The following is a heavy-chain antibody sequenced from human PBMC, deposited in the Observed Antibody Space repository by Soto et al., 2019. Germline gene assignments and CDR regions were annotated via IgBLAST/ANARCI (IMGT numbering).Heavy chain of an antibody. D-gene: IGHD3-9*01. CDR3: ARGLVGSKYYCYYGMDV. J-gene: IGHJ6*02. CDR2: ISSSSSYI. V-gene: IGHV3-21*01. Sequence: PGGSLRLSCAASGFTFSSYSMNWVRQAPGKGLEWVSSISSSSSYIYYADSVKGRFTISRDNAKNSLYLQMNSLRAEDTAVYYCARGLVGSKYYCYYGMDVWGQGTTVTVSS. CDR1: GFTFSSYS.